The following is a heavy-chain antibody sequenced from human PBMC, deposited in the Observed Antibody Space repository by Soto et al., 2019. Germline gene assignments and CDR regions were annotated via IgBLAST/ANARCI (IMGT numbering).Heavy chain of an antibody. CDR3: ARQQGYFYGMDV. V-gene: IGHV4-59*13. CDR2: INYSGST. CDR1: GGSIRSDY. D-gene: IGHD2-15*01. J-gene: IGHJ6*02. Sequence: QAQLQESDPGLVKPSETLSLTCTVSGGSIRSDYWTWIRQPPGKGLEWIGDINYSGSTNYNPSLKSRVTISVDTSKKQFSLKLSSVTAADTAVYYCARQQGYFYGMDVWGQGATVTVSS.